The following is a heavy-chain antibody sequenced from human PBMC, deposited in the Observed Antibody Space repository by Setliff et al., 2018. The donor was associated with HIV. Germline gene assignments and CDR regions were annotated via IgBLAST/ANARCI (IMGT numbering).Heavy chain of an antibody. J-gene: IGHJ6*03. D-gene: IGHD1-26*01. CDR1: GFIFKDYD. CDR2: INWSGANT. CDR3: TKLVVGFSGASAYMDV. V-gene: IGHV3-20*04. Sequence: GGSLRLSCEASGFIFKDYDMSWVRQAPGKGLEWASGINWSGANTNYADSVKGRFTISRDNAKNSLYLQMDSLRAQDTAFYYCTKLVVGFSGASAYMDVWGKGTTVTVSS.